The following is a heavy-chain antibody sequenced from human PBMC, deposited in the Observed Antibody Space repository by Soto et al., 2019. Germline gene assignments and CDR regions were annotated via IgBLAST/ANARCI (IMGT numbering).Heavy chain of an antibody. V-gene: IGHV4-59*01. CDR2: IYYSGST. Sequence: QVQLQESGPGLVKPSETLSLTCTVSGGSISSYYWSWIRQPPGKGLEWIGYIYYSGSTNYNPSLKSRVTISVDTSKNQFSLKMSSVTAADTAVYYCARLYGLDAFYIWGQGTMVTVSS. J-gene: IGHJ3*02. CDR3: ARLYGLDAFYI. CDR1: GGSISSYY. D-gene: IGHD4-17*01.